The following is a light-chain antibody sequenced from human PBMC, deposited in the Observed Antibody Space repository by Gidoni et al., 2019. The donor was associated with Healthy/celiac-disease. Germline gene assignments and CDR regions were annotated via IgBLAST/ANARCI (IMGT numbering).Light chain of an antibody. J-gene: IGKJ2*01. CDR2: AAS. V-gene: IGKV1-39*01. Sequence: DIQMTQSPSSLSASVGDRVTITCRASQSISSYLNWYQQKPGKAPKLLIYAASSLQSGVPSRFSGSGSGTDFTLTISSLQPEDFATYYCQQSYSTPYTFXRXPSWRSN. CDR3: QQSYSTPYT. CDR1: QSISSY.